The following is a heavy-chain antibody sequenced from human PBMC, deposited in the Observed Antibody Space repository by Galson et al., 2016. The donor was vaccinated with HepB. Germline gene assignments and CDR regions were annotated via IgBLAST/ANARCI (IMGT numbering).Heavy chain of an antibody. CDR3: AREYGQRVNFDC. V-gene: IGHV3-48*01. CDR1: GFTSSTSW. J-gene: IGHJ4*02. D-gene: IGHD3-10*01. Sequence: SLRLSCAASGFTSSTSWMTWVRQAPGKGLEWVSYIDRSSSTIYYADSVKGRFTISRDNAKNSLYLQMNSRRVEDTAVYYCAREYGQRVNFDCWGQGTLVTVSS. CDR2: IDRSSSTI.